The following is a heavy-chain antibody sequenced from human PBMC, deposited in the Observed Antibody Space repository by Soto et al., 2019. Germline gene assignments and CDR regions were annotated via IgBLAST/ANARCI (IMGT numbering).Heavy chain of an antibody. CDR2: IIPIFGTA. V-gene: IGHV1-69*06. CDR3: ARSPGDYDYVWGSYRYYYFDY. CDR1: GGTFSSYA. D-gene: IGHD3-16*02. J-gene: IGHJ4*02. Sequence: QVQLVQSGAEVKKPGSSVKVSCKASGGTFSSYAISWVRQAPGQGLEWVGGIIPIFGTANYAQKFQGRVTITADKSTSTAYMELSSLRSEDTAVYYCARSPGDYDYVWGSYRYYYFDYWGQGTLVTVSS.